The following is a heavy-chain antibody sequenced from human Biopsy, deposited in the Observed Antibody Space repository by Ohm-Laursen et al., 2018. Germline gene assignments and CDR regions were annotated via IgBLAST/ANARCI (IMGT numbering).Heavy chain of an antibody. V-gene: IGHV4-59*01. D-gene: IGHD2/OR15-2a*01. CDR3: ARATNSTGWPYYYFYGMDV. J-gene: IGHJ6*02. CDR1: GGSISSYY. Sequence: GTLSLTCTVSGGSISSYYWNWVRQPPGKGLEWIGYIYYSGTTDYSPSLKSRVTISIDKSKNQFFLKLSSVTAEDTAVYYCARATNSTGWPYYYFYGMDVWGQGTTVTVPS. CDR2: IYYSGTT.